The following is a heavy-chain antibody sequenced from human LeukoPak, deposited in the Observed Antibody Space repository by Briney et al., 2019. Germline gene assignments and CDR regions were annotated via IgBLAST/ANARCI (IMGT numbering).Heavy chain of an antibody. CDR2: IIAIFGIA. J-gene: IGHJ5*02. CDR3: ARDGYSSGWYYWFDP. CDR1: GVTFSSYA. Sequence: SVRVSCTASGVTFSSYAMSWVRQAPGQGLEWMGGIIAIFGIANYAQKVQGRVTITADKSTSTAYMELSSLRSEDTAVYYCARDGYSSGWYYWFDPWGQGTLVTVSS. V-gene: IGHV1-69*10. D-gene: IGHD6-19*01.